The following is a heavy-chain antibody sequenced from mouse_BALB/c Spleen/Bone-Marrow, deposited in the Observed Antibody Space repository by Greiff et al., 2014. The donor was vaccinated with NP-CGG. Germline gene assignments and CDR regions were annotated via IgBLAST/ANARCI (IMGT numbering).Heavy chain of an antibody. CDR1: GFSLTSYG. D-gene: IGHD6-1*01. CDR2: IWAGGST. Sequence: QVHVKQSGPGLVAPSQSLSITCTVSGFSLTSYGVHWVRQPPGKGLEWLGVIWAGGSTNYNSALMSRLSISKDNSKSQVFLKMNSLQTDDTAMYYCARERQPLEGAMDYWGQGTSVTVSS. CDR3: ARERQPLEGAMDY. J-gene: IGHJ4*01. V-gene: IGHV2-9*02.